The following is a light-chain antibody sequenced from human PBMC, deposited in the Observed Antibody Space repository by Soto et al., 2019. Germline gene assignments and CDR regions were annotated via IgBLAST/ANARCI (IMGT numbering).Light chain of an antibody. J-gene: IGKJ4*01. CDR2: SAS. Sequence: DIQMTQSPSSLSASVGDRVTITCRASRTIASYVNWYQQKPGKAPKLLIYSASSLESGVPSRFSGSGSGTHFTLTISSLQREDFATYYCQQSYSIPLTFGGGTKVDIK. CDR1: RTIASY. CDR3: QQSYSIPLT. V-gene: IGKV1-39*01.